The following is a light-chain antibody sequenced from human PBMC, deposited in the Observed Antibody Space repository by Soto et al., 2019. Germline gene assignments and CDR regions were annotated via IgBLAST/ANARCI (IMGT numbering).Light chain of an antibody. Sequence: DIQMTQSPSSLSASVGDRVTITCRASQSISSYLNWYQQKPGKAAKLLIYAASSLQSGVPSRFSGSGSGTDFTLTISCLQSEDFATYYCQQYYSFPLTFGGGTKVDIK. CDR3: QQYYSFPLT. V-gene: IGKV1-39*01. CDR2: AAS. CDR1: QSISSY. J-gene: IGKJ4*01.